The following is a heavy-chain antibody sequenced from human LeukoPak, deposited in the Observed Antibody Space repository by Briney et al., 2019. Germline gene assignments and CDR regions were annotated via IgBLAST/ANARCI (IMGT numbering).Heavy chain of an antibody. D-gene: IGHD3-10*01. J-gene: IGHJ4*02. CDR2: IYYSGST. V-gene: IGHV4-59*01. CDR3: ARDLGFGEPFDY. CDR1: GGSISSYY. Sequence: SETLSLTCTVSGGSISSYYWSWIRQPPGKGLEWIGYIYYSGSTNYNPSLKSRVTISVDTSKNQFSLKLSSVTAADTAVYYCARDLGFGEPFDYWGQGTLVTVSS.